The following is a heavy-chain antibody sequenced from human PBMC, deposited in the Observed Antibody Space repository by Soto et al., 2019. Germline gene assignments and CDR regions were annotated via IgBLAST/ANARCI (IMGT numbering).Heavy chain of an antibody. J-gene: IGHJ4*02. Sequence: QLQLQESGPGLVKPSETLSLTCTVSGGSISSSSYYWGWIRQPPGKGLEWIGSISSSGSTYYKPSLNSRVTMSVDTSKNQFSIKLTSVTAADTAVYYCATRNSFSFDYWGQGTLVPVSS. CDR2: ISSSGST. CDR3: ATRNSFSFDY. CDR1: GGSISSSSYY. V-gene: IGHV4-39*01. D-gene: IGHD3-16*02.